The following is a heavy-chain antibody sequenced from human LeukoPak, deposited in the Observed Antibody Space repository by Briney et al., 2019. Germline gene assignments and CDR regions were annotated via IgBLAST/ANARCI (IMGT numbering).Heavy chain of an antibody. D-gene: IGHD3-3*01. J-gene: IGHJ4*02. Sequence: SETLSLTCTVSGGSISTSNYYWGWIRQPPGKGLEWIGNIFYSGSTNYNPSLKSRVTISVDTSKNQFSLKLSSVTAADTAVYYCARALGYDFWSGYYGIDYWGQGTLVTVSS. CDR3: ARALGYDFWSGYYGIDY. CDR2: IFYSGST. V-gene: IGHV4-61*05. CDR1: GGSISTSNYY.